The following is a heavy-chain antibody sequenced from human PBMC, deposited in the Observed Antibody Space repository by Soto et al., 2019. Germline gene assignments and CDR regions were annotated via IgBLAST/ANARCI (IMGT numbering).Heavy chain of an antibody. D-gene: IGHD6-19*01. CDR3: ARGGWYLEP. V-gene: IGHV4-59*01. J-gene: IGHJ5*02. Sequence: QVQLQESGPGLVKPSETLSLSCTVSGGSLNNNHWSWIRQPPGTGLEWIGYIYYNGNTDHNSSRKSRVTMTVDTAKKQFSLKLSSVSAADTAVYYCARGGWYLEPWGQGTLVTVSS. CDR1: GGSLNNNH. CDR2: IYYNGNT.